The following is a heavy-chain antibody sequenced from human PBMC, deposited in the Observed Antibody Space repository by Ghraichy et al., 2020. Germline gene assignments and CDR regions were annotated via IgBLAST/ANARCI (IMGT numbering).Heavy chain of an antibody. CDR1: GGSISSGDYY. Sequence: SETLSLTCTVSGGSISSGDYYWSWIRQPPGKGLEWIGYIYYSGSTYYNPSLKSRVTISVDTSKNQFSLKLSSVTAADTAVYYCARAAVNRGGYDYWGQGTLVTVSS. V-gene: IGHV4-30-4*01. D-gene: IGHD1-26*01. CDR3: ARAAVNRGGYDY. CDR2: IYYSGST. J-gene: IGHJ4*02.